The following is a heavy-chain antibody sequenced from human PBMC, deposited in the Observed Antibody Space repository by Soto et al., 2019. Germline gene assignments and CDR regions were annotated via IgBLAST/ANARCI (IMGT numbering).Heavy chain of an antibody. V-gene: IGHV4-34*01. Sequence: SETLSLTCAVYGGSFSGYYWSWIRQPPGKGLEWIAEINHSGSTNYNPSLKSRVTISVDTSKNQFSLKLSSVTAADTAVYYCARSRNWFDPWGQGTLVTVSS. J-gene: IGHJ5*02. CDR1: GGSFSGYY. CDR2: INHSGST. CDR3: ARSRNWFDP.